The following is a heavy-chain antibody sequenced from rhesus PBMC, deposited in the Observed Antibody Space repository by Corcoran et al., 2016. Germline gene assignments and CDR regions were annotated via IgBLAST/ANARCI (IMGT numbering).Heavy chain of an antibody. CDR1: GGSFSSYW. CDR2: IYGSSGAT. V-gene: IGHV4-160*01. Sequence: QVQLQESGPGLVKPSETLSLTCAVSGGSFSSYWWGWIRQPPGKGLEWIGSIYGSSGATKYNPSLQSRATISRDTSKNQFSLKLSSVTAADTAVYYCARDSSWEAGTMSTTRFDVWGPGVLFTVSS. J-gene: IGHJ5-1*01. D-gene: IGHD1-1*01. CDR3: ARDSSWEAGTMSTTRFDV.